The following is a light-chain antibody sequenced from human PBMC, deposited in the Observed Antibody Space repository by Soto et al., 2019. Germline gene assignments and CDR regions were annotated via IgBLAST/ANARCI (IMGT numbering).Light chain of an antibody. V-gene: IGKV3-15*01. CDR2: GAS. Sequence: EIVMTQSPATLSVSPGERATLSCRASQSVSSKLAWYQQKPGKAPRLLIYGASTMATGIPARFSGSGSGTEFTLTISSLQSEDFAVYYCQQYNNWRTFGQGTKLEIK. J-gene: IGKJ1*01. CDR1: QSVSSK. CDR3: QQYNNWRT.